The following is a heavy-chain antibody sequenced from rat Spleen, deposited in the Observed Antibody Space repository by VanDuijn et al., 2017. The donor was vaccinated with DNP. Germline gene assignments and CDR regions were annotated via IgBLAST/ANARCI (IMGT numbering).Heavy chain of an antibody. D-gene: IGHD1-11*01. CDR1: GFTFSDYN. Sequence: EVQLVESGGGLVEPGRSLKLSCVASGFTFSDYNMAWVRQAPKKGLEWVATIIYDGSRTYYRDSVKGRFTISRDNAESTLYLQMDSLRSEDTATYYCATQTLNSFWGQGVMVTVSS. V-gene: IGHV5S10*01. CDR2: IIYDGSRT. J-gene: IGHJ2*01. CDR3: ATQTLNSF.